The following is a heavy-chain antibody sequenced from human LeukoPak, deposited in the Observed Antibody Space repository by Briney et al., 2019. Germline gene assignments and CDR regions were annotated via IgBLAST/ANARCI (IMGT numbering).Heavy chain of an antibody. V-gene: IGHV4-59*01. J-gene: IGHJ6*03. Sequence: SETLSLTCTVSGGSISSYYWSWIRQPPGKGLEWIGYIYYSGSTNYNPSLKSRVTISVDTSKNQFPLKLSSVTAADTAVYYCARVRRSTNYYYYYMDVWGKGTTVTVSS. CDR1: GGSISSYY. CDR3: ARVRRSTNYYYYYMDV. D-gene: IGHD2-2*01. CDR2: IYYSGST.